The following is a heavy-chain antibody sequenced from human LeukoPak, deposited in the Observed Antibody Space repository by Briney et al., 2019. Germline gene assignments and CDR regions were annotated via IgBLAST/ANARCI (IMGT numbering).Heavy chain of an antibody. J-gene: IGHJ4*02. CDR3: AREPTYSSSLDY. CDR1: GFTFSGYA. CDR2: ISDNGGRT. Sequence: GGSLRLSCAASGFTFSGYAMSWVRQAPGKGLEWVSTISDNGGRTYYADSVKGRFTISRDNSRNTLYLQMNSLRPEDTAVYYCAREPTYSSSLDYWGQGTLVTVSS. V-gene: IGHV3-23*01. D-gene: IGHD6-6*01.